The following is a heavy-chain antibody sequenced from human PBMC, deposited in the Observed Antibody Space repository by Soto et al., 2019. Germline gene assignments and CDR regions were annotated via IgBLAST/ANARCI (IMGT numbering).Heavy chain of an antibody. J-gene: IGHJ4*02. Sequence: EAQLVESGGGLVQPGESLRVSCAASGFTFSTYWMTWVRQAPGKGLEWVANIKQDGSEKFYVGSVRGRFTISRDNAKNSMYLQMNSLRADDTAVYYCARRSSGRLTTAWAPLDWWGQGTLVTVSS. CDR3: ARRSSGRLTTAWAPLDW. D-gene: IGHD2-21*01. V-gene: IGHV3-7*03. CDR1: GFTFSTYW. CDR2: IKQDGSEK.